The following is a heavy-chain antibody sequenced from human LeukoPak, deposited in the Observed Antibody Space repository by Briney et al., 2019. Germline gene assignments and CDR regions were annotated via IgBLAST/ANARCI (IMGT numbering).Heavy chain of an antibody. CDR1: GFAFSSYV. CDR2: IGTGGDT. J-gene: IGHJ4*02. D-gene: IGHD2-15*01. V-gene: IGHV3-47*02. CDR3: AEREGIVVVVAATPIFDY. Sequence: HPGGSLRLSCAASGFAFSSYVLHWVRRAPGKGPEWVSAIGTGGDTYYADSVMGRFTISRDNAKKSLYLQMNSLIAEDMAVYHCAEREGIVVVVAATPIFDYWGQGTLVTVSS.